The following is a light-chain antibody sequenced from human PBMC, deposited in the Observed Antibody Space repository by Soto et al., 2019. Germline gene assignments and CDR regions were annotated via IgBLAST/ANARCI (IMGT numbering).Light chain of an antibody. CDR2: EVY. CDR3: MQSIQLPPYT. CDR1: QSLLHSDGKTH. J-gene: IGKJ2*01. Sequence: DTVMTQTPLSLSVTPGQPASISCKSSQSLLHSDGKTHLYWYLQKAGQPPQLLIYEVYNRFSGVPDRFSGSGSGTDFTLKISRVEAEDVGVYYCMQSIQLPPYTFGQGTKLEIK. V-gene: IGKV2D-29*01.